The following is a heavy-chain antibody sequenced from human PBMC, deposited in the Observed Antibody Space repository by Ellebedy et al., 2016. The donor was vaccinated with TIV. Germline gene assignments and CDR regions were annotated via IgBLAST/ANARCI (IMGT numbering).Heavy chain of an antibody. CDR1: GGSFSGNF. D-gene: IGHD2-2*01. J-gene: IGHJ5*02. CDR3: ARSPVPAARGVGWFDP. V-gene: IGHV4-34*01. CDR2: INHAGST. Sequence: MPSETLSLTCTVYGGSFSGNFWTWIRQPPGKGLEWIGEINHAGSTNFNPSLKSRVTLSVDTSQNHFSLKVTSVTDADTAVYYCARSPVPAARGVGWFDPWGQGTLVTVSS.